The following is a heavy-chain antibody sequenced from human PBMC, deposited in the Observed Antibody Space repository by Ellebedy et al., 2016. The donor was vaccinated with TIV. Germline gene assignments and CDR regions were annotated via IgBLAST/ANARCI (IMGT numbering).Heavy chain of an antibody. CDR2: IYPNGGST. CDR3: ARDRAPPLIWAMGQHDFDY. D-gene: IGHD5-18*01. J-gene: IGHJ4*02. Sequence: APVKVSCKASGYTFSNYYMHWVRQAPGQGLEWMGIIYPNGGSTSYAQKFQGRVTMTRDTSTSTVYMELRSLRSDDTAVYYCARDRAPPLIWAMGQHDFDYWGQGTLGTVSS. CDR1: GYTFSNYY. V-gene: IGHV1-46*01.